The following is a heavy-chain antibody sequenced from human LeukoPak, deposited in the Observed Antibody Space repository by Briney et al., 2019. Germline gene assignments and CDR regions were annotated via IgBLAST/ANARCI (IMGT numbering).Heavy chain of an antibody. CDR3: ARDQSHSGSSHDY. CDR1: GGSFSGDY. CDR2: INHSGST. V-gene: IGHV4-34*01. D-gene: IGHD1-26*01. Sequence: SETLSLTCAVYGGSFSGDYWSWIRQPPGKGLEWIGEINHSGSTNYNPSLKSRVTISVDTSKNQFSLKLSSVTAADTAVYYCARDQSHSGSSHDYWGQGTLVTVSS. J-gene: IGHJ4*02.